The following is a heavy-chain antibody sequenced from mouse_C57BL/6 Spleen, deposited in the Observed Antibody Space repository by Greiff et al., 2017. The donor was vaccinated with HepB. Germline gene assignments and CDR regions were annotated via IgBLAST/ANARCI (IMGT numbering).Heavy chain of an antibody. CDR1: GYTFTSYW. CDR3: ARFYGSSYYFDV. CDR2: IYPGSGST. D-gene: IGHD1-1*01. V-gene: IGHV1-55*01. J-gene: IGHJ1*03. Sequence: VQLQQPGAELVKPGASVKMSCKASGYTFTSYWITWVKQRPGQGLEWIGDIYPGSGSTNYNEKLKRKATLTVDTSSSTAYMQLSGLTSEDSAVYYCARFYGSSYYFDVWGTGTTVTVSS.